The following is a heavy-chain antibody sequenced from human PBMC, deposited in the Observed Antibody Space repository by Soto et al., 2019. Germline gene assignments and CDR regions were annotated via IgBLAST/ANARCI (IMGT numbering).Heavy chain of an antibody. CDR1: GASVTRAGSY. CDR2: IYFDGTT. V-gene: IGHV4-31*11. D-gene: IGHD4-17*01. Sequence: QVQLHESGPGLVKPSQTLSLTCDVSGASVTRAGSYWGWIRQRPGQGLEWIGYIYFDGTTYYNPSLKSRVIISADTSRNQFSLSLSFLTAADTAVYYCATRTTVTTFDYWGQGTLVTVSS. J-gene: IGHJ4*02. CDR3: ATRTTVTTFDY.